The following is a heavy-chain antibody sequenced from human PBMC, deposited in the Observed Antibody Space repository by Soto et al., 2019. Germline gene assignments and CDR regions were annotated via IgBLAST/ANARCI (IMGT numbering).Heavy chain of an antibody. CDR3: ARLIGNSWFVG. V-gene: IGHV6-1*01. Sequence: QVQLQQSGPGLVKPSQTLSLTCAISGDSVSTNTATWDWIRQSPTRGLEWLGRTYYRSKWNTDYPLSVKRRITIHPDTSKNQVSLQLDSVTPEDTAGYYCARLIGNSWFVGWGQGTLVTVSS. J-gene: IGHJ4*02. D-gene: IGHD6-13*01. CDR1: GDSVSTNTAT. CDR2: TYYRSKWNT.